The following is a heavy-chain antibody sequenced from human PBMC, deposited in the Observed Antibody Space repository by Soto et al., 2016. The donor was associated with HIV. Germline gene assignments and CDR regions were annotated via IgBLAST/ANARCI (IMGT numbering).Heavy chain of an antibody. V-gene: IGHV3-64*01. CDR3: ASLWKVGTAANFDY. CDR2: IGNDGVYI. Sequence: EVQLVESGGGLVQPGGSLRLSCAVSGFIFSSYSMHWVRQAPGKGLEYVSTIGNDGVYISYANSVKGRFTISRDNSKNTLYLQMGNLRADDTAVYYCASLWKVGTAANFDYVGPGNSVVHRLL. J-gene: IGHJ4*02. CDR1: GFIFSSYS. D-gene: IGHD1-26*01.